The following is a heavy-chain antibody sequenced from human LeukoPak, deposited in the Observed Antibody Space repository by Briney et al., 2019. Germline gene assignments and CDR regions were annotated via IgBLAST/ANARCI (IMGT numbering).Heavy chain of an antibody. CDR2: IRYDGSNK. J-gene: IGHJ3*02. CDR1: GFTSSSYG. V-gene: IGHV3-30*02. Sequence: GGSLRLSCAASGFTSSSYGMHWVRQAPGKGLEWVAFIRYDGSNKYYADSVKGRFTISRDNSKNTLYLQMNSLRAEDTAVYYCAKDISGSGEGFDIWGQGTMVTVSS. CDR3: AKDISGSGEGFDI. D-gene: IGHD3-10*01.